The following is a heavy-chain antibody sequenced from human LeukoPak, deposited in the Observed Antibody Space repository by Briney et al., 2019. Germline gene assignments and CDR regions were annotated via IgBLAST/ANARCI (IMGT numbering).Heavy chain of an antibody. V-gene: IGHV3-49*04. D-gene: IGHD3-22*01. Sequence: GGSLRLSCTASGFTFGDYAMSWVRQAPGKGLEWVGFIRSKPHGGTTEYAASVKGRFTISKDNSKSIAYLQMNSLKTEDTAVYYCSTYYYDSSGYRWFDPWGQGTLVTVSS. CDR1: GFTFGDYA. CDR3: STYYYDSSGYRWFDP. CDR2: IRSKPHGGTT. J-gene: IGHJ5*02.